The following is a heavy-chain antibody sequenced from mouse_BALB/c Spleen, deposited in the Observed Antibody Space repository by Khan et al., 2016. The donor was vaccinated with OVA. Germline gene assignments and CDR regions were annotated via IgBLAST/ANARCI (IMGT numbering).Heavy chain of an antibody. V-gene: IGHV3-2*02. Sequence: EVQLQESGPGLVNPSQSLSLTCTVTGYSITSDYAWNWIRQFPGNKLEWMGYISYSGRTSYNPSLKSRISITRDTSTNQVLLQLNSVTTEDTASYFCARSVTITTVVATDFDYWGQGTTLTVSS. CDR2: ISYSGRT. J-gene: IGHJ2*01. CDR1: GYSITSDYA. D-gene: IGHD1-1*01. CDR3: ARSVTITTVVATDFDY.